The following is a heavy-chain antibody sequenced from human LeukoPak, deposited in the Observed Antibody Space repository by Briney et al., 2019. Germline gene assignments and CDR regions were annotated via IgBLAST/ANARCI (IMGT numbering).Heavy chain of an antibody. D-gene: IGHD5-24*01. J-gene: IGHJ4*02. CDR3: ARDRERGYFDY. CDR2: IYSGGST. CDR1: GFTVSSNY. Sequence: GGSLRLSCAASGFTVSSNYMSWVRQAPGKGLEWVSVIYSGGSTYYADSVKGRFTISRDNSKNTLYLQMNSLRAEDTAVCYCARDRERGYFDYWGQGTLVTVSS. V-gene: IGHV3-53*01.